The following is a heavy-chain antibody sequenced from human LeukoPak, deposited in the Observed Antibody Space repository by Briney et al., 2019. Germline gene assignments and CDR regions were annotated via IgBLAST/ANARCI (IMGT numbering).Heavy chain of an antibody. Sequence: ASETLSLTCTVSGGSISDYYWSWIRQPPGKGLEWIGYLSNSGTNNYNPSLKGRVTMSVDTSKNQFSLKLSSVTAADTAVYYCARGSNWGDYWGQGTLVTVSS. CDR3: ARGSNWGDY. D-gene: IGHD7-27*01. V-gene: IGHV4-59*12. J-gene: IGHJ4*02. CDR1: GGSISDYY. CDR2: LSNSGTN.